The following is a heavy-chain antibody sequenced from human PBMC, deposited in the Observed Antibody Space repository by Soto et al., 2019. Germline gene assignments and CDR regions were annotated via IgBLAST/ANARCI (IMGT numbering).Heavy chain of an antibody. CDR3: ARSSLNSGWYWFDP. V-gene: IGHV1-18*01. CDR1: GYRFANYG. J-gene: IGHJ5*02. CDR2: ISGYNGNT. D-gene: IGHD6-19*01. Sequence: QVQLVQSGPEVKKPGALVKVSCKASGYRFANYGITWVRQAPGQGLEWMGWISGYNGNTIYAQKVQGRVTITTDTSASTAYMELRSLTSDDTAVYYCARSSLNSGWYWFDPWGQGTLVTVSS.